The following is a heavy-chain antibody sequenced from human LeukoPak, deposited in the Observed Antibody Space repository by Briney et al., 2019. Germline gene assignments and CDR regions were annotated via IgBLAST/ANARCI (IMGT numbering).Heavy chain of an antibody. CDR2: ISGSGGST. CDR3: AKGRYYYDSSDAFDI. D-gene: IGHD3-22*01. Sequence: GGSLRLSCAASGFTFSSYAMSWVRQAPGKGLEWVSAISGSGGSTYYADSVKGRFTISRDDSKNTLYLQMNSLRAEDTAVYYCAKGRYYYDSSDAFDIWGQGTMVTVSS. V-gene: IGHV3-23*01. J-gene: IGHJ3*02. CDR1: GFTFSSYA.